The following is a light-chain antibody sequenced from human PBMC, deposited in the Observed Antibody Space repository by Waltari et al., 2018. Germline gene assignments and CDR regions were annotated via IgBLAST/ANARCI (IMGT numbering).Light chain of an antibody. Sequence: QSVLTQPPSVSAAPGQKVTISCSGSSSNIGNHYVSWYQQVPGTVPKLLIVENDKRPSGIPDRFSVSKSGTSATLDITGLETGGEAEYYCGTWDSSLDAVVFGGGTQLTVL. CDR1: SSNIGNHY. CDR3: GTWDSSLDAVV. V-gene: IGLV1-51*02. CDR2: END. J-gene: IGLJ3*02.